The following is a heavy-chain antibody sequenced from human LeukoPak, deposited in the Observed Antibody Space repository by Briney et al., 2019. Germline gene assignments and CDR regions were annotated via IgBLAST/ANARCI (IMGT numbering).Heavy chain of an antibody. CDR3: ARDSRRSGSYSGYYFDY. J-gene: IGHJ4*02. D-gene: IGHD1-26*01. V-gene: IGHV4-4*07. CDR1: GGSISSYY. Sequence: SETLSLTCTVSGGSISSYYWSWIRQPAGKGLEWIGRIYTSGSTNYNPSLKSRVTISVDRSKNQFSLKLSSVTAADTAVYYCARDSRRSGSYSGYYFDYWGQGTLVTVSS. CDR2: IYTSGST.